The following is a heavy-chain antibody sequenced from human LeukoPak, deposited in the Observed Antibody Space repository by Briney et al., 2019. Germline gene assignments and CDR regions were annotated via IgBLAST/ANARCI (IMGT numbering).Heavy chain of an antibody. CDR3: ARDQSGYDYYFDY. CDR1: GYTFTGYY. J-gene: IGHJ4*02. Sequence: GASVKVSCQASGYTFTGYYMHWIRQAPGHGLEWMAWINPNSGGTNYAQKFQGRVTMTRDTSISTAYMELSRLRSDDTAVYYCARDQSGYDYYFDYWGQGTLVTVSS. D-gene: IGHD5-12*01. CDR2: INPNSGGT. V-gene: IGHV1-2*02.